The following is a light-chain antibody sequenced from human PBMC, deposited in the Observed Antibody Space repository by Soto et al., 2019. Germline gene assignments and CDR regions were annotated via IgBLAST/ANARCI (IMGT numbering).Light chain of an antibody. Sequence: VMTQSPGTLSVVPGEGGTPSRRATQSVSGNLAWYQQKPGQAPRLLIYSTSIRATGVPARFSGGGSGTEFTLTISGLQSEDFAVYYCQQYNNWPLITFGQGTLLEIK. CDR1: QSVSGN. CDR3: QQYNNWPLIT. V-gene: IGKV3-15*01. J-gene: IGKJ5*01. CDR2: STS.